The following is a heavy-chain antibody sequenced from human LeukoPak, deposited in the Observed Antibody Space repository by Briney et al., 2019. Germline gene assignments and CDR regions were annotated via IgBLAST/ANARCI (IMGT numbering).Heavy chain of an antibody. Sequence: GGSLRLSCEASGFTFSGYWMHWVRQAPGKGLVWVSRMSSDSTRSSRADSVKGRFTISRDNAKKMVYLQMNSLRVEDSAVYYCAKSGGSSRSLDYWGQGTLVTVSS. CDR3: AKSGGSSRSLDY. CDR2: MSSDSTRS. V-gene: IGHV3-74*01. J-gene: IGHJ4*02. D-gene: IGHD6-13*01. CDR1: GFTFSGYW.